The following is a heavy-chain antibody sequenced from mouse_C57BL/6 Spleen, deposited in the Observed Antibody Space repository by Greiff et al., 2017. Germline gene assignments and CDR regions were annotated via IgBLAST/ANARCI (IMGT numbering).Heavy chain of an antibody. CDR2: ISGGGGNT. CDR1: GFTFSSYT. V-gene: IGHV5-9*01. CDR3: AKQGITTDFDV. Sequence: DVKLVESGGGLVKPGGSLKLSCAASGFTFSSYTMSWVRQTPEKRLEWVATISGGGGNTYYPDSVKGRFTISRDNAKNTLYLQMSSLRSEDTALYYCAKQGITTDFDVCGTGTTVTVSS. J-gene: IGHJ1*03. D-gene: IGHD1-1*01.